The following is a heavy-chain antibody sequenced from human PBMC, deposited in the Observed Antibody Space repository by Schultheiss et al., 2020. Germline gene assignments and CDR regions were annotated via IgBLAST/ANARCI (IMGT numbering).Heavy chain of an antibody. Sequence: GGSLRLSCAASGFSFSAYYMTWVRQAPGKGLEWVAVIWYDGSNKYYADSVKGRFTISRDNSKNTLYLQMNSLRAEDTAVYYCAKDPGYSSGWYSFDYWGQGTLVTVSS. J-gene: IGHJ4*02. D-gene: IGHD6-19*01. CDR1: GFSFSAYY. CDR2: IWYDGSNK. V-gene: IGHV3-33*06. CDR3: AKDPGYSSGWYSFDY.